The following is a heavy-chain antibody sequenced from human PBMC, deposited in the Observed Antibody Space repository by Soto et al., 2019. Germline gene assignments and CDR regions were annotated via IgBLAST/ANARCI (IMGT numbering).Heavy chain of an antibody. D-gene: IGHD6-13*01. J-gene: IGHJ4*02. V-gene: IGHV5-51*01. Sequence: PGESLKISCQCSGYTFSNFWIGWVLQLPGKGLEWMGIIYPGDHETRYSPSFHGKVTISADKSINTAYLQWNSLEASDTAFYFCARSPRSSPYFDYWGQGALVTVS. CDR1: GYTFSNFW. CDR2: IYPGDHET. CDR3: ARSPRSSPYFDY.